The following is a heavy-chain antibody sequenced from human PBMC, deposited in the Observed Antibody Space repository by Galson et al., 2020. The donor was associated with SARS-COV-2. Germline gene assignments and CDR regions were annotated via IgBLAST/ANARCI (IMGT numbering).Heavy chain of an antibody. Sequence: SETLSLTCTVSGASVSSASYYWSWLRQPPGKGLEWIGYIYYSGSTNYRPSLKRRATLSVDTSTSQFSLRLSSVTAADTAVYYCARLSTSNSFYYYLDVWGKGTTVTVSS. CDR1: GASVSSASYY. CDR3: ARLSTSNSFYYYLDV. CDR2: IYYSGST. V-gene: IGHV4-61*01. J-gene: IGHJ6*03. D-gene: IGHD2-2*01.